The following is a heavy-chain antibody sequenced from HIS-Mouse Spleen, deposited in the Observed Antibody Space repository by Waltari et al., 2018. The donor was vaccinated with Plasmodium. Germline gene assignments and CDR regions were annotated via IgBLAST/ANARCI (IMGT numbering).Heavy chain of an antibody. CDR2: INPNSGGT. Sequence: QVQLVQSGAEVQKPGASVTVSSQASGYTFPCYYMHWVRQAPGQGLEWMGWINPNSGGTNYAQKFQGRVTMTRDTSISTAYMELSRLRSDDTAVYYCARDNFAAGNFDYWGQGTLVTVSS. CDR1: GYTFPCYY. J-gene: IGHJ4*02. CDR3: ARDNFAAGNFDY. D-gene: IGHD6-13*01. V-gene: IGHV1-2*02.